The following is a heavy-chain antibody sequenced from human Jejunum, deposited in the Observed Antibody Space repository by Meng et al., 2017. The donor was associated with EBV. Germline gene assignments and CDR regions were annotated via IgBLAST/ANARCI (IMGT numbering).Heavy chain of an antibody. D-gene: IGHD7-27*01. CDR3: ARDRHWAFDY. CDR2: TYYRSKWGS. CDR1: GDSVSSNSVA. V-gene: IGHV6-1*01. J-gene: IGHJ4*02. Sequence: QDKLRKSGPGLVKPSHTLSLTCAISGDSVSSNSVAWNWIRQSPSRGLEWLGRTYYRSKWGSDYAVSVKSRIIINADTSKNQYSLQLSSVNPEDTAVYYCARDRHWAFDYWGQGTLVTVSS.